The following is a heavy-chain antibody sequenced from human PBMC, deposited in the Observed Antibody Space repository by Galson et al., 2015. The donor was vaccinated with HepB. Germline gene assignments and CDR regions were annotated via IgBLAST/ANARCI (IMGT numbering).Heavy chain of an antibody. CDR1: GFTFSSYA. J-gene: IGHJ4*02. V-gene: IGHV3-30-3*02. CDR3: AKLKRRTGDDFEY. Sequence: SLRLSCAASGFTFSSYAMHWVRQAPGKGLEWVAVISYDGSNKYYADSVKGRFTISRDNSKNTLYLQMNSLRAEDTAVYYCAKLKRRTGDDFEYWGQGTLVTVSS. CDR2: ISYDGSNK. D-gene: IGHD7-27*01.